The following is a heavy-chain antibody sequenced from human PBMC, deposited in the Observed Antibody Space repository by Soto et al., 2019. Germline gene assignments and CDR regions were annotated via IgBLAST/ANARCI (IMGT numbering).Heavy chain of an antibody. CDR2: ISNDAPNK. V-gene: IGHV3-30*03. CDR3: ARPRRDYYYYYGMDV. CDR1: GFTFSGYG. Sequence: QVQLVESGGGVVQPGRSLRLSCAASGFTFSGYGMHWVRQAPGKGLEWVAVISNDAPNKYYADSVKGRFAISRDDSRNTLYLQMNSLRAEDTAVYYCARPRRDYYYYYGMDVWGQGTTVTVSS. J-gene: IGHJ6*02.